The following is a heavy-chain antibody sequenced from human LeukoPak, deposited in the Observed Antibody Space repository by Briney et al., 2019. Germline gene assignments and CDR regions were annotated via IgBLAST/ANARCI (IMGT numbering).Heavy chain of an antibody. CDR1: GGSISSGGYS. CDR2: IYHSGST. J-gene: IGHJ3*02. V-gene: IGHV4-30-2*01. D-gene: IGHD3-22*01. CDR3: ARGALYYDSSGYYYRDAFDI. Sequence: SQTLSLTRAVSGGSISSGGYSWSWIRQPPGKGLEWIGYIYHSGSTYYNPSLKSRVTISVDRSKNQFSLKLSSVTAADTAVYYCARGALYYDSSGYYYRDAFDIWGQGTMVTVSS.